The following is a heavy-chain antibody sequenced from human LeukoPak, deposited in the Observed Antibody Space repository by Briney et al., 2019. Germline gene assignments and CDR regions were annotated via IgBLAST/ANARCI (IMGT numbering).Heavy chain of an antibody. V-gene: IGHV3-7*04. J-gene: IGHJ4*02. D-gene: IGHD2-21*01. CDR3: ARDGLLFDY. CDR1: GFTFSDYW. Sequence: GGSLRLSCAASGFTFSDYWMTWVRQVPVKGLEWVASIKADGSERNYVDSVEGRFTISRDNPRNSLYLQMNSLRPEDTATYYCARDGLLFDYWGQGNLVTVSS. CDR2: IKADGSER.